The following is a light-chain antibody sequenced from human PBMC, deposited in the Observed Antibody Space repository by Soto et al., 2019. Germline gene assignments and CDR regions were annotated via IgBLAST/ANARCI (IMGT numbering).Light chain of an antibody. Sequence: QMTQSPSTLSASVGDRVTITCRASQNIGTSLAWYQQKPGKAPKLLIYDASSLESGVPSRFSGSGSGTEFTLTISSLQPDDFATYYCQQYNSYSATFGQGTKVDIK. CDR1: QNIGTS. V-gene: IGKV1-5*01. CDR2: DAS. CDR3: QQYNSYSAT. J-gene: IGKJ1*01.